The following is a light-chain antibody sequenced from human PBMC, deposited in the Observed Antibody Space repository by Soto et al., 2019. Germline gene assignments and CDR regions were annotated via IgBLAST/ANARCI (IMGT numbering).Light chain of an antibody. J-gene: IGLJ1*01. Sequence: QSVLTQPASVSGSPGQSITISCTGNSSYVGSYNLVSWYQQHPGKAPKLMIYEVSKRPSGVSNRFSGSKSGNTASLTISWLQAEDEADYYCCSYAGSSTSVFGTGTKVTVL. CDR3: CSYAGSSTSV. CDR2: EVS. V-gene: IGLV2-23*02. CDR1: SSYVGSYNL.